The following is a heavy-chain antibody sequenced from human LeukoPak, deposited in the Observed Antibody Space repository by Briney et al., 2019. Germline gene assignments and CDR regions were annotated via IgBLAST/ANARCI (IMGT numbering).Heavy chain of an antibody. V-gene: IGHV6-1*01. CDR1: GDSVSSNSAA. Sequence: SQTLSLTCAISGDSVSSNSAACNWVRQSRSGGLELQGRTYYRYKWSNDYAGSVKSRITINPDTSKNQYYLQLNSESPEDTAVNYCASDIHGSAIPYWGQGTLVTVSS. J-gene: IGHJ4*02. CDR3: ASDIHGSAIPY. D-gene: IGHD1-26*01. CDR2: TYYRYKWSN.